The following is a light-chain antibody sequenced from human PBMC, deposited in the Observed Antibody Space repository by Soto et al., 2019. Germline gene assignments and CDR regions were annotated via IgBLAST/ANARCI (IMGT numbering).Light chain of an antibody. V-gene: IGKV1-39*01. Sequence: DIQMTQSPSSLSASIGDRVTITCRASQTITNYLNWYQQKPGKAPNLLIYGASSLQSGVPSRFSGGGSGTEFTLTINSLEPDDYGTYYCQQSYSFPFTFGRGTKVDV. CDR3: QQSYSFPFT. CDR1: QTITNY. CDR2: GAS. J-gene: IGKJ3*01.